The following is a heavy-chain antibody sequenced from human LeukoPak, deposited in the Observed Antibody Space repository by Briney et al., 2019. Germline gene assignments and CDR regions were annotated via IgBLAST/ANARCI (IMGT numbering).Heavy chain of an antibody. CDR1: GGSFSGYY. J-gene: IGHJ5*02. V-gene: IGHV4-34*01. Sequence: SETLSLTCAVYGGSFSGYYWSWIRQPPGKGLEWIGEINHSGSTNYNPSLKSRVTISVDTSKNQFSLKLSSVTAADTAVYYCARGSLAMVRGTYRKNWFDPWGQGTLVTVSS. CDR2: INHSGST. D-gene: IGHD3-10*01. CDR3: ARGSLAMVRGTYRKNWFDP.